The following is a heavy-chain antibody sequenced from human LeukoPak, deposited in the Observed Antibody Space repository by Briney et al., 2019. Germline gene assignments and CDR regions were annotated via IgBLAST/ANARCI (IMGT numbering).Heavy chain of an antibody. CDR3: AREYCTSSRCYKEGFDY. CDR1: GGSFSGFY. D-gene: IGHD2-2*01. J-gene: IGHJ4*02. Sequence: PSETLSLTCSVSGGSFSGFYWNWFRQSPGTGLEWIGYIHHSGVSAYNPSLKSRVTMSADRSKKQFSLSLTSVTAADAAVYYCAREYCTSSRCYKEGFDYWGQGTLVIVSS. V-gene: IGHV4-59*12. CDR2: IHHSGVS.